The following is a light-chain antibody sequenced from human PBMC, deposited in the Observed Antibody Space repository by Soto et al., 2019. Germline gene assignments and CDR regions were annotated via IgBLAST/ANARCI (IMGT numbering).Light chain of an antibody. CDR2: EVT. CDR1: SSDVGAHDF. Sequence: QYVLTQPASVSGSPGQSITISCSGTSSDVGAHDFVSWYQHHPDKAPKVIIFEVTKRPSGVSNRFSGSKTGNTASLTISGLQAEDEADYYCNSYTLSRTVIFGGGTKLTVL. CDR3: NSYTLSRTVI. J-gene: IGLJ2*01. V-gene: IGLV2-14*01.